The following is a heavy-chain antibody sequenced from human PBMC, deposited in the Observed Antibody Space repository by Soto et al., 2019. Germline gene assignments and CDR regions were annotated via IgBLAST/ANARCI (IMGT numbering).Heavy chain of an antibody. CDR3: ALERVVRGANFDY. CDR2: IYYSGST. J-gene: IGHJ4*02. CDR1: GGSISSGGYY. Sequence: QVQLQESGPGLVKPSQTLSLTCTVSGGSISSGGYYWSWIRQHPGKGLEWIGYIYYSGSTYYNPSIKSRVTISVDTSKNQFSLKLSSVTAADTAVYYCALERVVRGANFDYWGPGTLVTVSS. V-gene: IGHV4-31*03. D-gene: IGHD3-10*01.